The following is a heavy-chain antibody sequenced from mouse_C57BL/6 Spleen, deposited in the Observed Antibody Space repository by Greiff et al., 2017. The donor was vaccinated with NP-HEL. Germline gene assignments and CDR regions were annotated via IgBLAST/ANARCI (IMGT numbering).Heavy chain of an antibody. CDR1: GYTFTSYW. CDR2: IDPNSGGT. J-gene: IGHJ4*01. D-gene: IGHD1-1*01. V-gene: IGHV1-72*01. CDR3: ARDYGSSYLYAMDY. Sequence: VQLQQSGAELVKPGASVKLSCKASGYTFTSYWMHWVKQRPGRGLEWIGRIDPNSGGTKYNEKFKSKATLTVDKPSSTAYMQLSSLTSEDSAVYYCARDYGSSYLYAMDYWGRGTSVTVSS.